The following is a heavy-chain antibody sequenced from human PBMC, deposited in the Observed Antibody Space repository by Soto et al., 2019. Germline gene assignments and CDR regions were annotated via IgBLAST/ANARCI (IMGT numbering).Heavy chain of an antibody. CDR3: ARGGGLDD. CDR1: GYTFTNSG. CDR2: ISAANGYT. V-gene: IGHV1-18*01. Sequence: ASVKVSCKASGYTFTNSGISWVRQAPGQGLECMGWISAANGYTSYAQKFQGRVTITRDTPATTAYMDLSSLTSEDTAVYYCARGGGLDDWGQGTLVIVSS. D-gene: IGHD3-10*01. J-gene: IGHJ4*02.